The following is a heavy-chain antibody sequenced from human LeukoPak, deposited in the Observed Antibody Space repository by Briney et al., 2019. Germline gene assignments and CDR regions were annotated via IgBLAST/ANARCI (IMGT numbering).Heavy chain of an antibody. Sequence: GGSLRLSCAASGFTFSSYAMSWVRQAPGNGLEWVASISEDGTNKDYADSVKGRFTISRDNSRNTLYVYLQMDSLRVEDTALYFCARGAIAGPTYWLDPWGQGTLVTVSS. CDR1: GFTFSSYA. D-gene: IGHD1-26*01. CDR3: ARGAIAGPTYWLDP. V-gene: IGHV3-30-3*01. CDR2: ISEDGTNK. J-gene: IGHJ5*02.